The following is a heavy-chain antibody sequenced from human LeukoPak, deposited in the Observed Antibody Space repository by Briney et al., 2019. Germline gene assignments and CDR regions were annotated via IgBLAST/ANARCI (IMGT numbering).Heavy chain of an antibody. D-gene: IGHD5-12*01. J-gene: IGHJ4*02. CDR2: INPNSGGT. CDR3: ARLSGYDWESFYDN. Sequence: ASVKVSCKASGYTFTGYYMHWVRQAPGQGLEWMGWINPNSGGTNYAQKFQGRVTMTRDTSISTAYMELSRLRSDDTAVYYCARLSGYDWESFYDNWGQGTLVTVSS. CDR1: GYTFTGYY. V-gene: IGHV1-2*02.